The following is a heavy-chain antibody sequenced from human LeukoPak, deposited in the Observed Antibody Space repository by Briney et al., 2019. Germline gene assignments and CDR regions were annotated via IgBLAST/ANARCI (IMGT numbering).Heavy chain of an antibody. D-gene: IGHD2-15*01. V-gene: IGHV4-30-2*01. CDR2: IYHSGST. CDR1: GGSISSGGYS. Sequence: PSQTLSLTCAVSGGSISSGGYSWSWIRQPPGKGLEWIGYIYHSGSTYYNPSLKSRVTISVDRSKNQFSLKLSSVTAADTAVYYCARAAVVAAIPFGWFDPWGQGTLVTVSS. CDR3: ARAAVVAAIPFGWFDP. J-gene: IGHJ5*02.